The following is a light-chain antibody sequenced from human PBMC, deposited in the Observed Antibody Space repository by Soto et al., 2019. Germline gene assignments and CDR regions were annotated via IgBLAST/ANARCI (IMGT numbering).Light chain of an antibody. V-gene: IGKV2-28*01. Sequence: IVMTQSPLSLPVTPGEPASISCRSSQNLLHSDGFNYLDWYLQRPGQSPQLLIFLGSYRASGVPDRFSGSGPGTDFALRISRVEAEDVGVYYCMQAIQTRTFGPGTKVDIK. J-gene: IGKJ1*01. CDR2: LGS. CDR1: QNLLHSDGFNY. CDR3: MQAIQTRT.